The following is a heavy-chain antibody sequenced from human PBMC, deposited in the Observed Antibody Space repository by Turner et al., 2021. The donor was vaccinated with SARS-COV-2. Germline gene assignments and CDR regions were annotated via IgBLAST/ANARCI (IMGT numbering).Heavy chain of an antibody. CDR2: INYSGNS. D-gene: IGHD6-13*01. CDR3: ARGHIVGSSWYYFEN. CDR1: GGAFSGYY. J-gene: IGHJ4*02. Sequence: QVQLQQGGAGVLKTSETLSLTCAVNGGAFSGYYWSWMRQPPGKGLEWIGQINYSGNSNYNPSLKSRVTISEDTTKKQVSLNLRSVTAADTAVYYCARGHIVGSSWYYFENWGRGTLVTVSS. V-gene: IGHV4-34*01.